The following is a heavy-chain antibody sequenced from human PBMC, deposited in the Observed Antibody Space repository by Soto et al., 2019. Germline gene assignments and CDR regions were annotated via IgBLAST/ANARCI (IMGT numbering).Heavy chain of an antibody. CDR2: INHSGST. D-gene: IGHD3-16*01. CDR1: GGSLSGYY. J-gene: IGHJ6*03. V-gene: IGHV4-34*01. Sequence: SETLSLTCAVYGGSLSGYYWSWIRQPPGKGLEWIGEINHSGSTNYNPSLKSRVTISVDTSKNQFSLKLSSVTAADTAVYYCARGGGKGRRSMMYYYYYMDVWGKGTTVTVSS. CDR3: ARGGGKGRRSMMYYYYYMDV.